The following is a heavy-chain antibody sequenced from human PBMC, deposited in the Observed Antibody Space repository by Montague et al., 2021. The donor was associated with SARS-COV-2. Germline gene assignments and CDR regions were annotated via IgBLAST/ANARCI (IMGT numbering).Heavy chain of an antibody. V-gene: IGHV4-4*09. D-gene: IGHD2/OR15-2a*01. CDR1: SGSLGNYY. CDR2: MYETGNM. Sequence: SETLSLTCTVSSGSLGNYYWSWIRQSPGKGLEWIGYMYETGNMIYNPSLRSRVSISADTSKSQFSLRLTSVTAADSARYYCARNMAYWGQGVLVTV. CDR3: ARNMAY. J-gene: IGHJ4*02.